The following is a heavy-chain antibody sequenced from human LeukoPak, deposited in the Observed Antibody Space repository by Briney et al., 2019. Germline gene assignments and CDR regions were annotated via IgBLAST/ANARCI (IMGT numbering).Heavy chain of an antibody. J-gene: IGHJ6*03. CDR1: GFTFRRYW. Sequence: GGSLRLSCVASGFTFRRYWLHWVRQAPGKGLEWVSRINPDDESTSYADSVKGRFTISRDNAKNSLYLQMNSLRAKDTAVYYCARALNYYGSGKGYYYMDVWGKGTTVTVSS. CDR3: ARALNYYGSGKGYYYMDV. V-gene: IGHV3-74*01. CDR2: INPDDEST. D-gene: IGHD3-10*01.